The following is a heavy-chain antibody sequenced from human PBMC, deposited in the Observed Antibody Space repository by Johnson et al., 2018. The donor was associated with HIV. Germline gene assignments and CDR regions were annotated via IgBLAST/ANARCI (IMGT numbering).Heavy chain of an antibody. J-gene: IGHJ3*02. Sequence: QVQLVESGGGVVQPGRSLRLSCAASGFTFSSYAMHWVRQAPGKGLEWVAVISYDGSNKYYGDSVKGRFTISRDNSKNTLYLQMNSLRGEDTAVYYCARGRITMVQGVIFGAFDIWGQGTMVTVSS. CDR3: ARGRITMVQGVIFGAFDI. D-gene: IGHD3-10*01. CDR1: GFTFSSYA. CDR2: ISYDGSNK. V-gene: IGHV3-30*04.